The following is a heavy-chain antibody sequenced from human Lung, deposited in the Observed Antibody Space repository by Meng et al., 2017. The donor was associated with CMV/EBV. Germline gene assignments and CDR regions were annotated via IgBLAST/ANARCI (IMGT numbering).Heavy chain of an antibody. V-gene: IGHV5-51*01. Sequence: GESLKISCKGSGYNFDNYWIGWVRQMPGKGLEWMGLIYPGDSDTRYSPAFQGQVTISADKSISTAYLLWSGLKASDTAMYYCARRGSTWFVDYWGQGALVTVSS. CDR3: ARRGSTWFVDY. CDR2: IYPGDSDT. J-gene: IGHJ4*02. CDR1: GYNFDNYW. D-gene: IGHD3-10*01.